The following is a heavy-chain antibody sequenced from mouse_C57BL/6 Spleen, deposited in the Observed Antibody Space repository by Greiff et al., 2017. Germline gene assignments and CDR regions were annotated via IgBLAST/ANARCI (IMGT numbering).Heavy chain of an antibody. V-gene: IGHV5-4*03. CDR2: ISDGGSYT. CDR3: ARYYYGSSPLGAMDY. CDR1: GFTFSSYA. D-gene: IGHD1-1*01. Sequence: EVKLMESGGGLVKPGGSLKLSCAASGFTFSSYAMSWVRQTPEKRLEWVATISDGGSYTYYPDKVKGRFTISREHAKNNLYLQRSHLKSEDTAMYYCARYYYGSSPLGAMDYWGQVTSVTVSS. J-gene: IGHJ4*01.